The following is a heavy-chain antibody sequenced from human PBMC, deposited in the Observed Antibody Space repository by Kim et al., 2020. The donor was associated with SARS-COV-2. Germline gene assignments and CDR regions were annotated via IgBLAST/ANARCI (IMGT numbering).Heavy chain of an antibody. D-gene: IGHD6-6*01. J-gene: IGHJ6*02. CDR3: ARGWSSSSSYYYYGMDV. V-gene: IGHV3-30*07. Sequence: KGRFTISRDNSKNTLYLQMNSLRAEDTAVYYCARGWSSSSSYYYYGMDVWGQGTTVTVSS.